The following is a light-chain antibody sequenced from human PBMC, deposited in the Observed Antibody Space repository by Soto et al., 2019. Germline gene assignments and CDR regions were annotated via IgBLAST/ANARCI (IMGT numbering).Light chain of an antibody. CDR2: GAS. CDR1: QRVSRN. Sequence: TQSPATLSVSPGYRATLSCRASQRVSRNLAWYQQKPGQAPRLLIYGASTRATGVPARCSGSGSATEFTLSISSLQSEDVAVYYCQQYGDWPPETFGQGTNLEI. CDR3: QQYGDWPPET. J-gene: IGKJ2*01. V-gene: IGKV3-15*01.